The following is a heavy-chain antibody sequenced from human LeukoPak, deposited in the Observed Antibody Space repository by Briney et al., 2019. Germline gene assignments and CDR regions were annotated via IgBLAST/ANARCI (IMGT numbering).Heavy chain of an antibody. CDR3: ARSDDTSADYLPFDY. V-gene: IGHV4-61*02. CDR2: IHASGST. J-gene: IGHJ4*02. CDR1: GGSISSGSYY. D-gene: IGHD3-22*01. Sequence: PSETLSLTCTVSGGSISSGSYYWSWIRQPAGKGLEWVGRIHASGSTKYNPSLKTRVTISVDTSKNQFSLKLSSVTAADTAIYYCARSDDTSADYLPFDYWGQGTLVTVSS.